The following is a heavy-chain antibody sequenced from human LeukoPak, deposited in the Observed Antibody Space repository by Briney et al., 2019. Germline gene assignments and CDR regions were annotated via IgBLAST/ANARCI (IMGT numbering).Heavy chain of an antibody. CDR1: GGSFSGYY. CDR3: ARGGSSTYDAFDI. V-gene: IGHV4-34*01. Sequence: NASETLSLTCAVYGGSFSGYYWSWIRQPPGKGLEWVGDIHPGRSTYYYPSPKRRVTISLDMSKNQLSLNLNAATAADTAVYYCARGGSSTYDAFDIWGQGTMVSVS. CDR2: IHPGRST. D-gene: IGHD6-6*01. J-gene: IGHJ3*02.